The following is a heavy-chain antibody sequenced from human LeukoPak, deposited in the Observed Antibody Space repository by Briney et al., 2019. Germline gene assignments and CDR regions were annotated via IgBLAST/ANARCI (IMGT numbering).Heavy chain of an antibody. J-gene: IGHJ4*02. CDR2: ISSSSSYI. V-gene: IGHV3-21*01. CDR3: ARDTTTDDYGGKDY. Sequence: GSLRLSCAASGFTFSSYSMNWVLQAPGKGLEWVSSISSSSSYIYYADSVKGRFTISRDNAKNSLYLQMNSLRAEDTAVYYCARDTTTDDYGGKDYWGQGTLVTVSS. D-gene: IGHD4-23*01. CDR1: GFTFSSYS.